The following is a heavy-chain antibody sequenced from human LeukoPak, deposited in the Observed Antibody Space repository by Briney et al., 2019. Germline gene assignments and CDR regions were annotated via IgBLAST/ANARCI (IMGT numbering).Heavy chain of an antibody. CDR1: GFTFSNNW. V-gene: IGHV3-7*04. Sequence: GGSLRLSCEASGFTFSNNWMTWVRQAPGKGLEWVANIKQDGTKTYYVDSVKGRFTISRDNAKNSVYLQMNSLGAEDTAVYFCAKDNPLPLWGQGTLVSVSS. J-gene: IGHJ4*02. CDR3: AKDNPLPL. CDR2: IKQDGTKT. D-gene: IGHD1-14*01.